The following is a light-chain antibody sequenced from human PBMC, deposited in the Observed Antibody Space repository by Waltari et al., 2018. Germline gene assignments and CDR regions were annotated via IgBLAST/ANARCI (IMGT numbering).Light chain of an antibody. CDR1: SLRNYY. CDR2: GKN. Sequence: SSELTQDPAVSVALGQTVRITCQGDSLRNYYTTWYQQKPGQAPILVIYGKNNRPSGIPDRFSCSSSGNTASLTSTGAQAEDEADYDCNCRDSSGNRWVFGGGTKLTVL. J-gene: IGLJ3*02. CDR3: NCRDSSGNRWV. V-gene: IGLV3-19*01.